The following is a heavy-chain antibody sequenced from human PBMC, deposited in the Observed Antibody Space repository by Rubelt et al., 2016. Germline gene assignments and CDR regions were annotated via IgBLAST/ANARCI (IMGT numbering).Heavy chain of an antibody. Sequence: ARGLEYIVTVLHSGSAYYNPSLNSRVTVSVDTSKNQFSLSLYSVTAADTAVYFCARHSSYGGKTWFDPWGQGTLVTVSS. CDR3: ARHSSYGGKTWFDP. D-gene: IGHD4-23*01. V-gene: IGHV4-39*01. J-gene: IGHJ5*02. CDR2: VLHSGSA.